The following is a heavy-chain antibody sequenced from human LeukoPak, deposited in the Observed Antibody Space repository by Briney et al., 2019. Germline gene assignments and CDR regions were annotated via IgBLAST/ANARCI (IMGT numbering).Heavy chain of an antibody. CDR2: ISGSGGGT. Sequence: GGSLRLSCAASGFTFSSHAMGWVRQAPEKGLEWVSTISGSGGGTYYADSVKGRFTISRDDSKNTLYLQMNSLRAEDTAVYYCVKDLGRYRNNCFDYWGQGTLVTVSS. CDR1: GFTFSSHA. J-gene: IGHJ4*02. V-gene: IGHV3-23*01. CDR3: VKDLGRYRNNCFDY. D-gene: IGHD1-26*01.